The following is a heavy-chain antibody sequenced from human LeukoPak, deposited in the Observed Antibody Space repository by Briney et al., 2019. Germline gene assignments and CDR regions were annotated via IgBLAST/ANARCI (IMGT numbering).Heavy chain of an antibody. CDR1: GYIFTTYG. V-gene: IGHV1-18*01. J-gene: IGHJ3*02. D-gene: IGHD1-26*01. CDR2: ISGYNDDT. CDR3: ARDHGFSGGSYFDAFDI. Sequence: ASVKVSCKASGYIFTTYGISWVRQAPGQGLEWMGWISGYNDDTNYAQKLQGRVTMTTDTSTSTAYMELRSLTSDDTAVYYCARDHGFSGGSYFDAFDIWGRGTMVTVSS.